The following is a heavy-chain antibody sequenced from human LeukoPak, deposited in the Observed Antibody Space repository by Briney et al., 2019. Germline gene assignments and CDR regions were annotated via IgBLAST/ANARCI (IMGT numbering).Heavy chain of an antibody. Sequence: SVKVSCKASRGTFNSSAISWVRQAPGQGLEWMGGIIPILGTANYAQKFQGRVTITADEFSSTAYMELSSLRSEDTAVYYCARDFYYGSGMGYYGMDVWGQGTTVTVSS. CDR3: ARDFYYGSGMGYYGMDV. D-gene: IGHD3-10*01. CDR1: RGTFNSSA. CDR2: IIPILGTA. J-gene: IGHJ6*02. V-gene: IGHV1-69*13.